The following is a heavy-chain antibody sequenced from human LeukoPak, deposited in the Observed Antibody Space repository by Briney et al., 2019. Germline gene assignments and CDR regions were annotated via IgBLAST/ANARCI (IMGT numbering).Heavy chain of an antibody. V-gene: IGHV3-48*03. CDR1: GFTFSSYE. CDR3: ARANYGSGSNYYYGKDV. D-gene: IGHD3-10*01. Sequence: GGSLRLSCAASGFTFSSYEMNWVRQAPGKGLEWVSYISSSGSTIYYADSVKGRFTISRDNAKNSLYLQMNSLRAEDTAVYYCARANYGSGSNYYYGKDVWGQGTTVTVSS. CDR2: ISSSGSTI. J-gene: IGHJ6*02.